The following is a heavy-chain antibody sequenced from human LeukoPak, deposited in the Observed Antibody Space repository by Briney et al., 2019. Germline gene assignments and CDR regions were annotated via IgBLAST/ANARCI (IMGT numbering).Heavy chain of an antibody. J-gene: IGHJ3*02. CDR3: ARDRRADDSSGYMIDHDAFDI. Sequence: PSETLSLTCAVSGDSISSGGYSWSWIRQPPGKGLEWIGYIYYSGSTYYNPSLKSRVTISVDTSKNQFSLKLSSVTAADTAVYYCARDRRADDSSGYMIDHDAFDIWGQGTMVTVSS. D-gene: IGHD3-22*01. CDR1: GDSISSGGYS. CDR2: IYYSGST. V-gene: IGHV4-30-4*07.